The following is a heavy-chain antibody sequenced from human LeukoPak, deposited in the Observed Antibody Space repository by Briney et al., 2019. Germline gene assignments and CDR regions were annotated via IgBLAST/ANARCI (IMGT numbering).Heavy chain of an antibody. D-gene: IGHD4-17*01. V-gene: IGHV3-30*02. CDR1: GFTFTTYG. CDR3: WRAARYGDYTGVDS. Sequence: PGGSLRLSCIPSGFTFTTYGMHWVRQAPGKGLEWVAFIRYDGSVTYHADSVKGRLTISRDNSKNTLYLQMNRLRPQDTAVYYCWRAARYGDYTGVDSWGQGTLVTVSS. J-gene: IGHJ4*02. CDR2: IRYDGSVT.